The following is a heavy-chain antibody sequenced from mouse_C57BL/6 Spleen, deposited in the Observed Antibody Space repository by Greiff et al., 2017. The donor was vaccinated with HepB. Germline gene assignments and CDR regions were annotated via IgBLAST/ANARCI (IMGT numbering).Heavy chain of an antibody. CDR3: ARGGYYHYYFDY. Sequence: QVQLKQPGAELVRPGTSVKLSCKASGYTFTSYWMHWVKQRPGQGLEWIGVIDPSDSYTNYNQKFKGKATLTVDTSSSTAYMQLSSLTSEDSAVYYCARGGYYHYYFDYWGQGTTLTVSS. J-gene: IGHJ2*01. D-gene: IGHD2-3*01. V-gene: IGHV1-59*01. CDR2: IDPSDSYT. CDR1: GYTFTSYW.